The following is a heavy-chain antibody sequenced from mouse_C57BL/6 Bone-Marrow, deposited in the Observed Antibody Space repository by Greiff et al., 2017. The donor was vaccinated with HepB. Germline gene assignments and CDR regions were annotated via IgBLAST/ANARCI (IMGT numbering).Heavy chain of an antibody. CDR1: GFTFSSYA. J-gene: IGHJ2*01. Sequence: EVHLVESGEGLVKPGGSLKLSCAASGFTFSSYAMSWVRQTPEKRLEWVAYISSGGDYIYYADTVKGRFTISRDNARNTLYLQMSRLKSEDTATYYCTRDPYYFDYWGQGTTLTVSS. V-gene: IGHV5-9-1*02. CDR2: ISSGGDYI. CDR3: TRDPYYFDY.